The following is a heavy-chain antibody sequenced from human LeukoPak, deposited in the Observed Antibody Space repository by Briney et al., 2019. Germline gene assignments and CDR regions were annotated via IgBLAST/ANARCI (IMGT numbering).Heavy chain of an antibody. CDR3: ATRTVTTRVRHAPDWLDP. J-gene: IGHJ5*02. CDR1: GGSFSGYY. Sequence: PSETLSLTCAVYGGSFSGYYWSWIRQPLGKGPEWIGEINHSGSTNYNPSLKSRVTISVDTSKNQFSLKLSSVTAADTAVYYCATRTVTTRVRHAPDWLDPLGQGTLVTVSS. CDR2: INHSGST. D-gene: IGHD4-17*01. V-gene: IGHV4-34*01.